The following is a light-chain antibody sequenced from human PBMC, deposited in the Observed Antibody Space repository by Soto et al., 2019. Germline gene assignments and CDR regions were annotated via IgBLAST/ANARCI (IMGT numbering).Light chain of an antibody. CDR3: QQYKKYST. CDR2: DAS. CDR1: QSIGSW. Sequence: DIQMTQSPSTLSASVGDRVTITCRASQSIGSWLAWYQQKPGKAPKLLIYDASGLERGVPSRFSGSGSGTDCTLTISSLQPDDFATYYCQQYKKYSTFGGGTKVEIK. V-gene: IGKV1-5*01. J-gene: IGKJ4*01.